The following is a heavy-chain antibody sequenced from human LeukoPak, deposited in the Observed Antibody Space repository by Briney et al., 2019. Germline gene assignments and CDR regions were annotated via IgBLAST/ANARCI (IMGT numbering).Heavy chain of an antibody. J-gene: IGHJ4*02. D-gene: IGHD6-6*01. Sequence: SGPALVKPTQTLTLTCTFSGFSLSTSGVCVSWIRQPPGKARERLALIDWDDEKFYRTSLKTRLTISKDTSKNQVVLTVTNMDPVDTATYYCARTGPVPALYYFDYWGQGTLVTVSS. CDR1: GFSLSTSGVC. CDR2: IDWDDEK. CDR3: ARTGPVPALYYFDY. V-gene: IGHV2-70*13.